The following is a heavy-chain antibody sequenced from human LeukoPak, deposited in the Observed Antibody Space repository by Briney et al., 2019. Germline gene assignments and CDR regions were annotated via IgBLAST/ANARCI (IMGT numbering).Heavy chain of an antibody. V-gene: IGHV3-48*01. CDR3: SVNPRRFPTDV. Sequence: GGSLRLSCAASGFTFSSYWMSWVRQAPGKGLEWVSYISSSSSTIYYADSVKGRFTISRDNAKNSLYLQMNSLRAEDTAVYYCSVNPRRFPTDVWGKGTTVTVSS. CDR1: GFTFSSYW. CDR2: ISSSSSTI. D-gene: IGHD3-3*01. J-gene: IGHJ6*04.